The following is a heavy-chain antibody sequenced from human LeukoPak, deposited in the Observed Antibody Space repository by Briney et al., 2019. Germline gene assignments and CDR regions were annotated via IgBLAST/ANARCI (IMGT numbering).Heavy chain of an antibody. D-gene: IGHD4/OR15-4a*01. J-gene: IGHJ6*02. CDR3: AGDLRMVYGMDV. CDR1: GGSISSYY. Sequence: SETLSLTCTVSGGSISSYYWSWIRQPPGKGLEWIGYIYYSGSTNYNPSLKSRVTISVDTSKNQFSLKLSSVTAADTAVYYCAGDLRMVYGMDVWGQGTTVTVSS. CDR2: IYYSGST. V-gene: IGHV4-59*01.